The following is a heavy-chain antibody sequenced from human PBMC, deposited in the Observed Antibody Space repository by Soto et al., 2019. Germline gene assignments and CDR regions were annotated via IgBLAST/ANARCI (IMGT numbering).Heavy chain of an antibody. CDR1: GGFIRSSRDY. Sequence: SETLSLTCTVSGGFIRSSRDYWGWIRQPPGKGLEWIGSIYYSGSTYYNPSLKSRVTISVDTSKNQFSLKLSSVTAADTAVYYCARQEWIQLWPDDYWGQGTLVTVSS. CDR2: IYYSGST. CDR3: ARQEWIQLWPDDY. J-gene: IGHJ4*02. D-gene: IGHD5-18*01. V-gene: IGHV4-39*01.